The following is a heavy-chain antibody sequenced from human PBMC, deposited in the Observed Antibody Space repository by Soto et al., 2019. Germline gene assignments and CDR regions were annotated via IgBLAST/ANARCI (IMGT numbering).Heavy chain of an antibody. CDR3: AKDGGGCSGGSCHLFDY. J-gene: IGHJ4*02. D-gene: IGHD2-15*01. CDR1: GFTFTSYG. CDR2: ISAYNGHT. Sequence: ASVKVSCKASGFTFTSYGISWVRQAPGQGLEWMGRISAYNGHTDYAQKLQGRVTMTTDTSTTTAYMEVRSLRAEDTAVYYCAKDGGGCSGGSCHLFDYWGQGTLVTVSS. V-gene: IGHV1-18*01.